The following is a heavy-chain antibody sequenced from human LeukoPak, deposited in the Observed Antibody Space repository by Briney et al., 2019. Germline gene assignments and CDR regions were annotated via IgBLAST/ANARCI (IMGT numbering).Heavy chain of an antibody. J-gene: IGHJ3*02. CDR1: GFTFSSYG. Sequence: GGSLRLSCAASGFTFSSYGMHWVRQAPGKGLEWVAFIRYDGSNKYYADSVKGRFTISRDNSKNTLYLQMNSLRAEDTAVYYCEKGGWDYGDYVSAFDIWCQGTMVTVCS. V-gene: IGHV3-30*02. CDR3: EKGGWDYGDYVSAFDI. D-gene: IGHD4-17*01. CDR2: IRYDGSNK.